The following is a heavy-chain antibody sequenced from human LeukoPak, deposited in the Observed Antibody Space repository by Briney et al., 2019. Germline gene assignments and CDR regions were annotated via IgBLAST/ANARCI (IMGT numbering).Heavy chain of an antibody. Sequence: GESLKISCKGSGYSFTNYWIGWVRQMPGKGLEWMGIIYPDDSDTRYTPSFQGQVTISADKSISTAYLQWSSLEASDTAMYYCVRGLYCSSIACYASPWGQGTQVTVSS. J-gene: IGHJ5*02. CDR3: VRGLYCSSIACYASP. CDR2: IYPDDSDT. CDR1: GYSFTNYW. D-gene: IGHD2-2*01. V-gene: IGHV5-51*01.